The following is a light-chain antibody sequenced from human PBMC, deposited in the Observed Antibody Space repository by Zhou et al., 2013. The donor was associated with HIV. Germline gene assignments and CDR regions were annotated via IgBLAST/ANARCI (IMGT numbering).Light chain of an antibody. CDR2: AAS. CDR3: QQTYNYPRT. V-gene: IGKV1-16*02. J-gene: IGKJ1*01. CDR1: QDIRNY. Sequence: DIQMTQSPSSLSASLGDRVTITCRASQDIRNYVAWFQQRPGKVPKSLIYAASSLQSGVPSKFSGSGSGKDFTLTISSLQPEDFATYYCQQTYNYPRTFGQGTKVEI.